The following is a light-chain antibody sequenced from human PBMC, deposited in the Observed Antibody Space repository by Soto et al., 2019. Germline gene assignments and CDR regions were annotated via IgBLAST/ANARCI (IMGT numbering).Light chain of an antibody. J-gene: IGLJ1*01. CDR1: SSDVGGYNY. V-gene: IGLV2-14*01. CDR2: EVS. Sequence: QSALTQPASVSGSPGQSITISCTGTSSDVGGYNYVSWYQQHPGKAPKLMIYEVSNRPSGVSNRFSGSKSGNTASLTISGIQAEDEDDYYCSSYTSSSIDCVFGTGTKLTVL. CDR3: SSYTSSSIDCV.